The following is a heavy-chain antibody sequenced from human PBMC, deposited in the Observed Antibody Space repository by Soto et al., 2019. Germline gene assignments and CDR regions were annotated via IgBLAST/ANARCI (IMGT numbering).Heavy chain of an antibody. CDR1: GGTFSSDA. Sequence: SVKVSCKASGGTFSSDAVSWVRQAPGQGLEWTGGLIPILGTTHYAQKFQGRVTITADESTNTAYMELSSLRSDDTAVYYCARASGYVSGWYHDYWGQGTRVTVSS. J-gene: IGHJ4*02. CDR2: LIPILGTT. D-gene: IGHD6-19*01. CDR3: ARASGYVSGWYHDY. V-gene: IGHV1-69*13.